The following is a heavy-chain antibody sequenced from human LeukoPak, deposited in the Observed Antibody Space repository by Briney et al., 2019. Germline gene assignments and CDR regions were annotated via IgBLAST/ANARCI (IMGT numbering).Heavy chain of an antibody. J-gene: IGHJ4*02. V-gene: IGHV3-7*01. CDR2: IKQYGSRK. CDR3: ARETPDSSGWD. D-gene: IGHD6-19*01. Sequence: GGSLRLSCAASGFTFSSYWMSWVRQAPGKGLEWVANIKQYGSRKYYVDSVKGRFTISRDNAKNSLYLQMNSLRSEDTAVYYCARETPDSSGWDWGQGTLVTVSS. CDR1: GFTFSSYW.